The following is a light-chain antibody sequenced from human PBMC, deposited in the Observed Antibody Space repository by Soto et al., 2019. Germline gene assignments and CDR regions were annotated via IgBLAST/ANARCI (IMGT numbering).Light chain of an antibody. CDR2: ATS. J-gene: IGKJ4*01. V-gene: IGKV1-12*01. CDR3: QQANTFPHT. Sequence: DIQMTQSPSSVSASVGDRVIITCRASQDISRWLAWYQQKPGRAPQLLIYATSNLQSGVPSRFSGSGSGTDFTLTISNLHPEDFATYYCQQANTFPHTLGEGTKVDI. CDR1: QDISRW.